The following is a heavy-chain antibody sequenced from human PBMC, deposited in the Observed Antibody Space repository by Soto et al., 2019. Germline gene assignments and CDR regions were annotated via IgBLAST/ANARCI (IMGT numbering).Heavy chain of an antibody. CDR2: IYYSGST. V-gene: IGHV4-59*08. CDR3: ARRGLPYYFDY. CDR1: GGSIISYY. J-gene: IGHJ4*02. Sequence: SETLSLTCTVSGGSIISYYWSWIRQPPGKGLEWIGYIYYSGSTNYNPSLKSRVTISVDTSKNQFSLKLSSVTAADTAVYYCARRGLPYYFDYWGQGTLVTVSS.